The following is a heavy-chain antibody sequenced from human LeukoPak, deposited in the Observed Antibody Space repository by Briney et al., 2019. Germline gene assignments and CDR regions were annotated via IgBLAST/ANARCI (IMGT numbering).Heavy chain of an antibody. CDR3: ASRKPINSGSSGGDY. J-gene: IGHJ4*02. V-gene: IGHV4-39*01. CDR1: GGSISSSSYY. CDR2: IYYSGST. Sequence: SETLSLTCTVSGGSISSSSYYWGWIRQPPGKGLEWNGSIYYSGSTYYNLSLKSRVTISVDTSKNQFSLKLSSVTAADTAVYYSASRKPINSGSSGGDYWGQGTLVTVSS. D-gene: IGHD1-26*01.